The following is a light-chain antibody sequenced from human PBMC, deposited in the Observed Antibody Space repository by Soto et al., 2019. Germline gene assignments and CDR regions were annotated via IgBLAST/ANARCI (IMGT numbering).Light chain of an antibody. CDR3: QQYGSSPLT. CDR1: QSITSRS. Sequence: EIVLTQSPGTLSLSPGERATLTCRASQSITSRSLAWYQQKPGQAPRLLIYGSSSRATGIPDRFSGSGSGTDFTLTISRLEPEDFAVYYCQQYGSSPLTFGQGTRLEIK. V-gene: IGKV3-20*01. CDR2: GSS. J-gene: IGKJ5*01.